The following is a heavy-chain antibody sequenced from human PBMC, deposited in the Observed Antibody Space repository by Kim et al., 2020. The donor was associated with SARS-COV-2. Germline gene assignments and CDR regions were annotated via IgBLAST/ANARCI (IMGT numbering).Heavy chain of an antibody. CDR1: GFIFADYA. V-gene: IGHV3-9*01. J-gene: IGHJ6*02. CDR2: IGWNSADI. Sequence: GGSLRLSCAASGFIFADYAMHWVRQAPGKGLEWVSGIGWNSADIGYADSVKGRFTISRDNAKNSLYLQMNSLRAEDTALYYCAKGSYYDFWSGSAPGGMDVWGPGTTVTVSS. CDR3: AKGSYYDFWSGSAPGGMDV. D-gene: IGHD3-3*01.